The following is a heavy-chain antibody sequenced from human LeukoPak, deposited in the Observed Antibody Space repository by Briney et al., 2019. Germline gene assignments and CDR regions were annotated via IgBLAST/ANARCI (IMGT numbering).Heavy chain of an antibody. J-gene: IGHJ3*02. CDR2: IGKSDSLK. V-gene: IGHV3-21*01. Sequence: GGSLRLSCAASGLTVSSNCMSWDRQAPGKGLEWVSPIGKSDSLKYYADSVKGRFTISRDNAKNSLYLQMNSLRAEDTAIYYCARENREAFDIWGQGTRVTVSS. CDR3: ARENREAFDI. CDR1: GLTVSSNC. D-gene: IGHD3-10*01.